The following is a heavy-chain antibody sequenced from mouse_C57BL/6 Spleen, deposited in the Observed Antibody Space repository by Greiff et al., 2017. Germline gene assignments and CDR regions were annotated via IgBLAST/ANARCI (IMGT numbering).Heavy chain of an antibody. D-gene: IGHD1-1*02. CDR2: INPSSGYT. J-gene: IGHJ2*01. CDR1: GYTFTSYW. CDR3: ARGVGRDSDY. V-gene: IGHV1-7*01. Sequence: QVQLKQSGAELAKPGASVKLSCKASGYTFTSYWMHWVKQRPGQGLEWIGYINPSSGYTKSNQKFKDKATLTADKSSSTAYMQLRSLTNEDSAVFYCARGVGRDSDYWGQGTTLTVSS.